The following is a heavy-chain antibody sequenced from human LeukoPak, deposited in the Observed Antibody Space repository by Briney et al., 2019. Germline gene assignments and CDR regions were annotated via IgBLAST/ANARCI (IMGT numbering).Heavy chain of an antibody. CDR3: AKTPVSGWYVEYYFDY. CDR1: GFTFSDYG. V-gene: IGHV3-23*01. Sequence: GGSLRLSCAASGFTFSDYGMSWVRQAPGKGLEWVSAISGSGGSTYYADSVKGRFTISRDNSKNTLYLQMNSLRAEDTAVYYCAKTPVSGWYVEYYFDYWGQGTLVTVSS. J-gene: IGHJ4*02. CDR2: ISGSGGST. D-gene: IGHD6-19*01.